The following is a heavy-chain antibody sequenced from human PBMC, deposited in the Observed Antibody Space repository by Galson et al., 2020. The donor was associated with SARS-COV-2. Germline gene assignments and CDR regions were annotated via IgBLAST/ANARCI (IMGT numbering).Heavy chain of an antibody. D-gene: IGHD2-2*01. CDR3: TTTALRGDDIVVVPAAVYYYYYGMDV. Sequence: GGSLRLSCAASGFTFSNAWMSWVRQAPGKGLEWVGRIKSKTDGGTTDYAAPVKGRFTISRDDSKNTLYLQMNSLKTEDTAVYYCTTTALRGDDIVVVPAAVYYYYYGMDVWGQGTTVTVSS. V-gene: IGHV3-15*01. CDR1: GFTFSNAW. CDR2: IKSKTDGGTT. J-gene: IGHJ6*02.